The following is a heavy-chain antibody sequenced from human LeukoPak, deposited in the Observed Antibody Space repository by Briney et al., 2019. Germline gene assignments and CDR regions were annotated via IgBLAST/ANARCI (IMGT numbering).Heavy chain of an antibody. J-gene: IGHJ1*01. D-gene: IGHD6-13*01. CDR3: ARLVDSSWPLGFQH. Sequence: SETLSLTCTVSGGSISSYYWSWIRQPPGKGLEWIGYIYYSGSTNYNPSLKSRVTISVDTSKNQFSLKLSSVTAADTAVYYCARLVDSSWPLGFQHWGQGTLVTVSS. CDR1: GGSISSYY. CDR2: IYYSGST. V-gene: IGHV4-59*08.